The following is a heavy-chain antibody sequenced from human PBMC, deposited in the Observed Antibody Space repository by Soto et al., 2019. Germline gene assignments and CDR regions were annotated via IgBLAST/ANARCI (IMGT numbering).Heavy chain of an antibody. CDR1: GFTFSSYS. V-gene: IGHV3-21*01. CDR3: GLGATVSRPYNWFDP. CDR2: ISSSSSYI. D-gene: IGHD1-26*01. Sequence: PGGSLRLSCAASGFTFSSYSMNWVRQAPGKGLEWVSSISSSSSYIYYADSVKGRFTISRDNAKNSLYLQMNSLRAEDTAVYYCGLGATVSRPYNWFDPWGQGTLVTVSS. J-gene: IGHJ5*02.